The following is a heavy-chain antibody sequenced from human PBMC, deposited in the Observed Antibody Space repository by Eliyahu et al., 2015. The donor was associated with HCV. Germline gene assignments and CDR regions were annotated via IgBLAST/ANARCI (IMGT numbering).Heavy chain of an antibody. CDR3: ARGGRYYYYYYGMDV. V-gene: IGHV1-18*01. D-gene: IGHD1-1*01. CDR1: GYTXTSYG. J-gene: IGHJ6*02. CDR2: SRAFNGNT. Sequence: QXQLVQSGAEVKXPGAPVXVSCKASGYTXTSYGISWVRQAPGKGLEWMGGSRAFNGNTNXAQXLQGRVXMTTDTSTSTAYMELRSLRSDDTAVYYCARGGRYYYYYYGMDVWGQGTTVTVSS.